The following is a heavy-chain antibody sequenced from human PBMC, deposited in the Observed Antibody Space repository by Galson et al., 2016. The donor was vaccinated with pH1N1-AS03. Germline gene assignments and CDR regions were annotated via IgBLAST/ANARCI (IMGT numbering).Heavy chain of an antibody. J-gene: IGHJ3*02. V-gene: IGHV5-51*01. CDR2: IWPADSDT. Sequence: QSGAEVKKPGESLKISCQASGYIFSSYWIGWVRQRPGKGLEWMGIIWPADSDTKYSPSFQGPVTISVDTSLNTAYLQCSSLEASDTAMYFCARQKYCSCGSCFLYYDAFDMWGQGTLVTVSS. D-gene: IGHD2-15*01. CDR1: GYIFSSYW. CDR3: ARQKYCSCGSCFLYYDAFDM.